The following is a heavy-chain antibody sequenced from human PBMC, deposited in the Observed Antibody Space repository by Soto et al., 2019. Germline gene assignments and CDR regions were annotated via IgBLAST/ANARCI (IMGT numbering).Heavy chain of an antibody. D-gene: IGHD3-22*01. J-gene: IGHJ5*02. CDR2: IIPLFGTT. CDR3: ARDLRYYDSRGYYRYNWFDP. Sequence: QVQLVQSGAEVKEPGSSVKVSCKASGGTFRSNAISWVRQAPGQGLEWMGGIIPLFGTTNYAQQFQGRVTITADESTSTAYMELSSLRSEDTAIYYCARDLRYYDSRGYYRYNWFDPWGQGTLVTVSS. CDR1: GGTFRSNA. V-gene: IGHV1-69*12.